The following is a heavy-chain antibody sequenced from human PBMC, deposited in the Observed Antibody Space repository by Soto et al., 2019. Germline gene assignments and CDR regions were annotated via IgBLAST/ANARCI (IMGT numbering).Heavy chain of an antibody. D-gene: IGHD3-10*01. CDR1: GLTVSSNY. V-gene: IGHV3-66*01. CDR3: ARDFYYYGSGTMGGYFDY. J-gene: IGHJ4*02. Sequence: EVQLVESGGGLVQPGGSLRLSCAVSGLTVSSNYMSWVRQAPGKGLEWVSVIYSGGSTNNADSVKGRFTISRDNSKNTLELQMNSLRAEDTAVYDCARDFYYYGSGTMGGYFDYWGQGTLVTVSS. CDR2: IYSGGST.